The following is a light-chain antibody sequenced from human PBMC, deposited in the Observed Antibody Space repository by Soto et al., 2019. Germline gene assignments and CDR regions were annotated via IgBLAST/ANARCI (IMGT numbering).Light chain of an antibody. Sequence: EIVLTQSPGTLSSSPGESATLSCKASESIYINSFAWYYQKPGQPTRLLIYGASTRATGIPDRFSGSGSGTDFVLSIDGLEGADSGIYYCQQYGASPFTFGPGTRVDIK. CDR1: ESIYINS. V-gene: IGKV3-20*01. CDR3: QQYGASPFT. J-gene: IGKJ3*01. CDR2: GAS.